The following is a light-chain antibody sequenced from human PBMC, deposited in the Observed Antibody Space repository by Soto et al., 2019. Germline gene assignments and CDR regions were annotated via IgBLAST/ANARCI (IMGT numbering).Light chain of an antibody. J-gene: IGLJ1*01. CDR1: SSDVGGYNY. Sequence: QSALTQPRSVSGSPGQSVTISCTGTSSDVGGYNYVSWYQQHPGKAPKLMIYDVSKRPSGVPDRFSGSKSGNTASLTISGLQAEDEADYYCQSYDSSLSEVFGTGTKVTVL. V-gene: IGLV2-11*01. CDR3: QSYDSSLSEV. CDR2: DVS.